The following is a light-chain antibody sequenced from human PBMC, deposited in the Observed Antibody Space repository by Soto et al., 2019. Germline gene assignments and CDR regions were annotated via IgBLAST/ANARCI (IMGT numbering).Light chain of an antibody. Sequence: NFMLTQPHSVSESPGKTVIISCTHSSSSIASNYVQWYQQRPGSSPTTVIYEDNQRPSGVPDRFSGSIDSSSNSASLTSSGLETEDEADYYCQSYDATNQVFGGGTKLTVL. J-gene: IGLJ3*02. CDR1: SSSIASNY. CDR2: EDN. CDR3: QSYDATNQV. V-gene: IGLV6-57*01.